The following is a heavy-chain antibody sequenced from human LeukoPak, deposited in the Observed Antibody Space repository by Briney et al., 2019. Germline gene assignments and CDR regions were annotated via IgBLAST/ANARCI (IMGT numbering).Heavy chain of an antibody. J-gene: IGHJ6*03. D-gene: IGHD1-26*01. V-gene: IGHV4-34*01. Sequence: SETLSLTCAVYGGSFSGYYWSGIRQPPGKGLEWIGEINHSGSTNCNPSLKSRVTISVDTSKNQFSLKLSSVTAADTAVYYCARVMGGVRYYYMDVWGKGTTVTVSS. CDR2: INHSGST. CDR3: ARVMGGVRYYYMDV. CDR1: GGSFSGYY.